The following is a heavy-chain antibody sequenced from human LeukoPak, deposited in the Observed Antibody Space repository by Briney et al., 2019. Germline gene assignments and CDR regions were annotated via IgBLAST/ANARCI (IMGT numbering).Heavy chain of an antibody. V-gene: IGHV3-48*01. Sequence: GGSLRLSCAASGFTFSSYSMNWVRQAPGKGLEWVSYISSSSSTTYYADSVKGRFTISRDNAKNSLYLQMNSLRAEDTAVYYCAGAFYPAYYFDYWGQGTLVTVSS. J-gene: IGHJ4*02. CDR3: AGAFYPAYYFDY. D-gene: IGHD4-17*01. CDR1: GFTFSSYS. CDR2: ISSSSSTT.